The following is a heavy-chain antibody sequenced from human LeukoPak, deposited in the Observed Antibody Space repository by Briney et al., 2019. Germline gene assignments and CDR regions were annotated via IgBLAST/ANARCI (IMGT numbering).Heavy chain of an antibody. CDR2: ISRTGNSI. V-gene: IGHV3-48*03. J-gene: IGHJ4*02. D-gene: IGHD6-13*01. CDR1: GFTLSSYE. Sequence: GGSLRLSCAASGFTLSSYEMNWVRLAPGKGLEWISYISRTGNSIYYADSVKARFTISRDSAKNSLYLQMNSLRAEDTAVYYCARGPYSSNWYVDYWGQGTLVTVAS. CDR3: ARGPYSSNWYVDY.